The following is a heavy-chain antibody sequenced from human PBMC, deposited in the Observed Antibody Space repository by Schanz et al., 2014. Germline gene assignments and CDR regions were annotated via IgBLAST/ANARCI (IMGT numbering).Heavy chain of an antibody. CDR3: ARGGSMVQEINFAY. CDR2: INPNSGTT. Sequence: QVQLVQSGAEMKKPGASVKVSCKASGYTFTGYYMHWVRQAPGQGLEWMGWINPNSGTTNYAQKFQGWVTMTRDTSISTAYMELSRLKSDDTAVYYCARGGSMVQEINFAYWGQGSLVTVSS. CDR1: GYTFTGYY. J-gene: IGHJ4*02. V-gene: IGHV1-2*04. D-gene: IGHD3-10*01.